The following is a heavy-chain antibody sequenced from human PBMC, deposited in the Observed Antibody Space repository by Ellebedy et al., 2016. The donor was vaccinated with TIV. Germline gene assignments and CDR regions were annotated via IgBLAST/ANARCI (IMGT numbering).Heavy chain of an antibody. CDR3: AKDRRRDGVDTAYPG. J-gene: IGHJ4*02. D-gene: IGHD5-18*01. V-gene: IGHV1-18*04. CDR2: ISVHDNKT. Sequence: AASVKVSCKASGYTFTSYGISWARQAPGQGLEWMGWISVHDNKTTYAQKLQGRVTLTTDTSTSTAYMELKSLRSDDTAVYYCAKDRRRDGVDTAYPGWGQGTLATVSS. CDR1: GYTFTSYG.